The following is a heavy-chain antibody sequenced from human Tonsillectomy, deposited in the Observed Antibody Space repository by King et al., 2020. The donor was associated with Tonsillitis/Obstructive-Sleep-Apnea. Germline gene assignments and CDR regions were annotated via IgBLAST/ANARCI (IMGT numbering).Heavy chain of an antibody. V-gene: IGHV4-31*03. Sequence: VQLQESGPGLVKPSQTLFLTCTVSGGSISSGGYYWSWVRQHPGKGLECIGYICYSGSTYYNPSLKSRVTILVDTSKNQFSLKLSSVTAADTAVYYCARNTYYYDSSGYFIPRYFDYWGQGTLVTVSS. CDR3: ARNTYYYDSSGYFIPRYFDY. CDR1: GGSISSGGYY. CDR2: ICYSGST. D-gene: IGHD3-22*01. J-gene: IGHJ4*02.